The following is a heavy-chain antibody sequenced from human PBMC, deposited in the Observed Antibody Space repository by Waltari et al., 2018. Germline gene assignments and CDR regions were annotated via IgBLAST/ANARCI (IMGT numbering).Heavy chain of an antibody. J-gene: IGHJ4*02. CDR1: GYSISSGYY. CDR3: ARLKAAADYYFDY. CDR2: IYHSGST. V-gene: IGHV4-38-2*01. D-gene: IGHD6-13*01. Sequence: QVQLQESGPGLVKPSETLSLTCAVSGYSISSGYYWGWIRQPPGKGLEWSGSIYHSGSTYYNPSLKSRVTISVDTSKNQLSLKLSSVTAADTAVYYCARLKAAADYYFDYWGQGTLVTVSS.